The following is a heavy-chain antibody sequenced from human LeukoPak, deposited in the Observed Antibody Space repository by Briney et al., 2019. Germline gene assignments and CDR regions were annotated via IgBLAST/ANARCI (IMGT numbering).Heavy chain of an antibody. CDR2: INTDGSIT. Sequence: GGSLRLSCAASGFIFSSYWMHWVRQAPGKGPVWFSHINTDGSITDYADSVKGRFTISRDNAKNSLYLQMNSLRAEDTAVYYCARLGTGSYFRGGAFDIWGQGTMVTVSS. V-gene: IGHV3-74*01. J-gene: IGHJ3*02. CDR3: ARLGTGSYFRGGAFDI. CDR1: GFIFSSYW. D-gene: IGHD1-26*01.